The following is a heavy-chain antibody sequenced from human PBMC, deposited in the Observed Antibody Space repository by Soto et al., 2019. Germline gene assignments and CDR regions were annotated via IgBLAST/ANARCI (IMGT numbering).Heavy chain of an antibody. Sequence: QVQLVESGGGVVQPGRSLRLSCVASGFTFSSYGMHWVRQAPGKGLEWVSIISYDGSNTNYADSVKGRFTISRDNSKNTLYLQMNSLGAEDTSVYYCAKEGGLSGSYYISSSYYFDYWGQGTRVTVSS. J-gene: IGHJ4*02. V-gene: IGHV3-30*18. CDR1: GFTFSSYG. CDR3: AKEGGLSGSYYISSSYYFDY. D-gene: IGHD1-26*01. CDR2: ISYDGSNT.